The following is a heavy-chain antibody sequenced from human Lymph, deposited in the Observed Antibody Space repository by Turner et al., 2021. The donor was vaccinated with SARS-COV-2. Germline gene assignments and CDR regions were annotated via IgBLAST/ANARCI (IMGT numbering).Heavy chain of an antibody. CDR1: GYTFTGYY. J-gene: IGHJ4*02. CDR3: ARDSSSGWQFDY. Sequence: QVQLVQSGAEVRNPGASVKVSCKASGYTFTGYYRHWVRQAPGQGLEWMGWINPNIGGTYYAQKFQGRVTMTRDTSISTAYMELSRLRSDDTAVYYCARDSSSGWQFDYWGQGTLVTVSS. V-gene: IGHV1-2*02. D-gene: IGHD6-19*01. CDR2: INPNIGGT.